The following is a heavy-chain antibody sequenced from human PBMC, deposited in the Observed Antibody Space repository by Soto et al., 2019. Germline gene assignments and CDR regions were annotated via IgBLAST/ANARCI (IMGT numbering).Heavy chain of an antibody. Sequence: QVHLVQSGAEVVKPGASVKVSCKASGYTFTGYYIHWVRQAPGQGLEWMGWINPNSGGANIAQKFQGCVTMTRDTSISTAYMELTRLRSNDTAVYYCARDYYDGSASYCLEIWGQGTKVTVAA. CDR3: ARDYYDGSASYCLEI. D-gene: IGHD3-16*01. J-gene: IGHJ3*01. V-gene: IGHV1-2*04. CDR1: GYTFTGYY. CDR2: INPNSGGA.